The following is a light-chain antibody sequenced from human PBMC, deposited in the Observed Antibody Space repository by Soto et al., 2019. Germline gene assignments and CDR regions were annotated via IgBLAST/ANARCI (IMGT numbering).Light chain of an antibody. J-gene: IGKJ4*01. CDR3: QQYNSFSGLT. V-gene: IGKV3-15*01. CDR1: QSVSYY. Sequence: EILMTQSPATLSVSPGERVTFSCRSSQSVSYYLAWYQQKPGQAPRLLIYDASTRATGIPVRFSGSGSGTEFTLTISSLQPDDFATYYCQQYNSFSGLTFGGGTKVDIK. CDR2: DAS.